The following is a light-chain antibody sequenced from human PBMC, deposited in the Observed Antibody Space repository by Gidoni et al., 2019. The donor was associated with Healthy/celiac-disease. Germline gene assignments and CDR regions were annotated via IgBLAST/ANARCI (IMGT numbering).Light chain of an antibody. V-gene: IGKV1-39*01. CDR3: QQSYSPPP. CDR2: AAS. J-gene: IGKJ1*01. Sequence: DMQITQYPSSLSASVGDRVTITCRASQSICSYLKWYQQKPGNAPKLLISAASSLHSGVPSRFSGSGSGTAFTLPISSLQPEDFATYYCQQSYSPPPFXXXTKVEIK. CDR1: QSICSY.